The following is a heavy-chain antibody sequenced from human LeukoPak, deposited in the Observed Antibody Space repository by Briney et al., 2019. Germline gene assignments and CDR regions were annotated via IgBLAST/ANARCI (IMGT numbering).Heavy chain of an antibody. Sequence: AASVKVSCKASGGTFSSYAISWVRQAPGQGLEWMGGIIPIFGTANYAQKFQGRVTITTDKSTSTAYMELSSLRSEDTAVYYCARDKSSGWYSGDLDYWGQGTLVTVSS. CDR1: GGTFSSYA. CDR3: ARDKSSGWYSGDLDY. CDR2: IIPIFGTA. V-gene: IGHV1-69*05. J-gene: IGHJ4*02. D-gene: IGHD6-19*01.